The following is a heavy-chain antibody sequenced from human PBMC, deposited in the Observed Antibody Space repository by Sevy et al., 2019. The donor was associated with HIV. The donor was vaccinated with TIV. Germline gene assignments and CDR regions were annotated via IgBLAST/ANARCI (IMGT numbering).Heavy chain of an antibody. CDR2: VGSSGADT. J-gene: IGHJ4*02. V-gene: IGHV3-23*01. CDR1: GFTFDNYA. Sequence: GGSLRLSCAASGFTFDNYAMRWVRQAPGKGLEWVSSVGSSGADTFYADSVKGRFTISRDNSKNTLYLQMNSLRVEDTAVYYCAKTLTTGGDFDYWGQGTLVTVSS. D-gene: IGHD2-21*01. CDR3: AKTLTTGGDFDY.